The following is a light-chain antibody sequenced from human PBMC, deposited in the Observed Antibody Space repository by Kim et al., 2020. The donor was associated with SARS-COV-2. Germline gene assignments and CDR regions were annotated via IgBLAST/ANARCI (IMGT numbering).Light chain of an antibody. V-gene: IGKV3-15*01. CDR1: QSVSNS. CDR3: QQYNNWPPPYS. CDR2: GAS. Sequence: SPGEGAQPSCGASQSVSNSLALYQQKPGQAPRLLLYGASTRATGIPARFNCSGSGTEFTLTISSLQSEDFAIYYCQQYNNWPPPYSFGQGTKLEI. J-gene: IGKJ2*03.